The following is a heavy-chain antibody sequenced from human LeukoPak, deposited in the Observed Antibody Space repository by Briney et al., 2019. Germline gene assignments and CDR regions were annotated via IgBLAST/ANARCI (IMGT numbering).Heavy chain of an antibody. CDR1: GGSFSGYY. Sequence: SETLSLTCAVYGGSFSGYYWSWIRQPPGKGLEWIGEINHSGSTTYNPSLKSRVTISVDTSKNQFSLKLSSVTAADTAVYYCARGLGVRYFDWLLWDFDYWGQGTLVTVSS. V-gene: IGHV4-34*01. CDR3: ARGLGVRYFDWLLWDFDY. J-gene: IGHJ4*02. CDR2: INHSGST. D-gene: IGHD3-9*01.